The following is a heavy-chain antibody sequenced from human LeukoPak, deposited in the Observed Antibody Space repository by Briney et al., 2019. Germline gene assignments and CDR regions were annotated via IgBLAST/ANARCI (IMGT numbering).Heavy chain of an antibody. D-gene: IGHD3-10*01. CDR2: ISGSGGST. CDR3: AKAGFDGELLTWTYYYGMDV. CDR1: GFTFSSYA. Sequence: PGGSLRLSCAASGFTFSSYAMSWVRQAPGKGLEWVSTISGSGGSTFYADSAKGRFTISRDNSKNTLYLQMNSLRAEDTAVYYCAKAGFDGELLTWTYYYGMDVWGQGTTVTVSS. J-gene: IGHJ6*02. V-gene: IGHV3-23*01.